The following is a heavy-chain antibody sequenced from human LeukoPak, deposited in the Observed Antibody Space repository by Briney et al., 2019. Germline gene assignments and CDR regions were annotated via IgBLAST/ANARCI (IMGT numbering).Heavy chain of an antibody. Sequence: PGGSLRLSCAASGFTFSDYWMHWVRQAPGKGLVWVSRIKSDGSSTSYADSVKGRFTISRDNAKNTLYLQMNSLTAEDTAVYYIQRGARDGYNLWAKGTLVPVSP. CDR3: QRGARDGYNL. J-gene: IGHJ4*02. CDR1: GFTFSDYW. V-gene: IGHV3-74*01. CDR2: IKSDGSST. D-gene: IGHD5-24*01.